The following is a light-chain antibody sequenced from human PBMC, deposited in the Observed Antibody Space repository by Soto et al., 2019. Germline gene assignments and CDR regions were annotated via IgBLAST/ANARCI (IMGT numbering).Light chain of an antibody. Sequence: QPVLTQPASVSGSPGQSITISCTGTSSDVGGYNYVSWHQQHPGKAPKLLIYDVSNRPSGVSNRFSGSKSGNTASLTISGLQAEDEADYYCGSYTRSTTLVFGGGTKLTVL. V-gene: IGLV2-14*01. CDR3: GSYTRSTTLV. J-gene: IGLJ3*02. CDR2: DVS. CDR1: SSDVGGYNY.